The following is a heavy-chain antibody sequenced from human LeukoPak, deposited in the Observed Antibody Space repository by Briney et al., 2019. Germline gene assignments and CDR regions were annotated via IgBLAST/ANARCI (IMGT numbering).Heavy chain of an antibody. CDR1: GFTFSSYG. CDR3: ANRLLEWSVPDSFDI. CDR2: IRYDGSNK. D-gene: IGHD3-3*01. J-gene: IGHJ3*02. V-gene: IGHV3-30*02. Sequence: GGSLRLSCAASGFTFSSYGMHWVRQAPGKGLEWVAFIRYDGSNKYYADSVKGRFTTSRDNSKNTLYLQMNSLRAEDTAVYYCANRLLEWSVPDSFDIWGQGTMVTVSS.